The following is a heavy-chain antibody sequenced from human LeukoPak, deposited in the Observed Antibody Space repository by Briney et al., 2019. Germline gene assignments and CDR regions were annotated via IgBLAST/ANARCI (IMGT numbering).Heavy chain of an antibody. CDR3: AKEYHRYGATIPGP. V-gene: IGHV3-30*18. D-gene: IGHD5-18*01. J-gene: IGHJ5*02. CDR2: KSYVGSDQ. CDR1: RFTFRNYG. Sequence: PGTSLRLSCAASRFTFRNYGMHSVRQAPGKGLEWLTLKSYVGSDQFYADSVKGRFTISRDDPRGTLYLQMDGLRPEDTAIYFWAKEYHRYGATIPGPWGQGALVTV.